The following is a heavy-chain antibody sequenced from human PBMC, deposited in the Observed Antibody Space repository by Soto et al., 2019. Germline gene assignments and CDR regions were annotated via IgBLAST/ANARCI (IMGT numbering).Heavy chain of an antibody. CDR3: ARIDDYGDYVTDY. Sequence: VELEESGGGVVQPGGSLRLSCAASGFTFNTHGMHWVRQAPGKGLEWVAVIWYDGSQRYYADFVRGRFTISRDNSQNTLYLQMTSLRAEDMAVYYCARIDDYGDYVTDYWGQGALVTVSS. V-gene: IGHV3-33*01. D-gene: IGHD4-17*01. J-gene: IGHJ4*02. CDR1: GFTFNTHG. CDR2: IWYDGSQR.